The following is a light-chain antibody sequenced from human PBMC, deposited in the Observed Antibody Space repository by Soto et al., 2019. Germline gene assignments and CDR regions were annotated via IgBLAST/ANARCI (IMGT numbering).Light chain of an antibody. V-gene: IGKV3-20*01. CDR3: QQYGSSPPT. CDR1: RSVSSNY. J-gene: IGKJ1*01. Sequence: EIVLTQSPGTLSLSPGERATLSCRASRSVSSNYLAWYQQKPGQAPRLLIYGAFSRATGIPDRLSGSGSGTDFTLTISRLEPEDFAVYFCQQYGSSPPTFGQGTKVDIK. CDR2: GAF.